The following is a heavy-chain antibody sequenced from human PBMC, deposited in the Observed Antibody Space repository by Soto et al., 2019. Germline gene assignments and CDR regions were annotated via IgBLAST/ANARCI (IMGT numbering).Heavy chain of an antibody. D-gene: IGHD2-15*01. CDR1: GFTFSSYG. CDR2: IWYDGSNK. J-gene: IGHJ6*03. CDR3: ARDRIPVVGAAKVRYYYYYMDV. Sequence: QVQLVESGGGVVQPGRSLRLSCAASGFTFSSYGMHWVRQAPGKGLEWVAVIWYDGSNKYYADSVKGRFTISRDNSKNAMYLQMNSLRAEDTAVYYCARDRIPVVGAAKVRYYYYYMDVWGKGTTVTVSS. V-gene: IGHV3-33*01.